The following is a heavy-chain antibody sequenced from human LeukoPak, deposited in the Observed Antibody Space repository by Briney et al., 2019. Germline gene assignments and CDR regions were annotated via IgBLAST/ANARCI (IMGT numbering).Heavy chain of an antibody. J-gene: IGHJ4*02. CDR1: GFTFSSYG. CDR2: IRYDGNNK. D-gene: IGHD1-26*01. CDR3: AKDADGSYSQTIDY. V-gene: IGHV3-30*02. Sequence: GGSLRLSCAASGFTFSSYGMHWVRQAPGKGLEWVAFIRYDGNNKFHADSVRDRFTVSRDNSKNTLCLQMNSLRSEDTAVYYCAKDADGSYSQTIDYWGQGTLVTVSS.